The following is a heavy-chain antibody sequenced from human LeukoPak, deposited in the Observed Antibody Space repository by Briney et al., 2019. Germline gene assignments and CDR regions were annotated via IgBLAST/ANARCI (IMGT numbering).Heavy chain of an antibody. CDR3: ALRDYDFWSGYWGQIDY. Sequence: PSETLSLTCTVSGGSISSYYWSWIRQPAGKGLEWIGRIYTSGSTNYNPSLKSRVTMSVDTSKNQFSLKLSSVTAADTAVYYCALRDYDFWSGYWGQIDYWGQGTLVTVSS. CDR1: GGSISSYY. J-gene: IGHJ4*02. D-gene: IGHD3-3*01. CDR2: IYTSGST. V-gene: IGHV4-4*07.